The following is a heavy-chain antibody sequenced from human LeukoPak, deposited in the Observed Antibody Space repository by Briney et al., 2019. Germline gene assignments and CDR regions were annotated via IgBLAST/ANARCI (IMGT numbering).Heavy chain of an antibody. CDR1: GYSISSGYY. J-gene: IGHJ4*02. Sequence: SETLSLTCTVSGYSISSGYYWGWIRQPPGKGLEWIGSIYHSGNNYYNPSLKRRVTISVNTSKDQFSLKLRSCTAAGTAMDYFARGSGYRYGFDYWGEGTLVTVS. CDR3: ARGSGYRYGFDY. V-gene: IGHV4-38-2*02. D-gene: IGHD5-18*01. CDR2: IYHSGNN.